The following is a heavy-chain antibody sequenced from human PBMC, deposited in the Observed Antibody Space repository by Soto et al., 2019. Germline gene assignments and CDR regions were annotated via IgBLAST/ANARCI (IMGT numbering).Heavy chain of an antibody. CDR2: ISSTYEI. Sequence: ALSSFTFSAKHVNWVRQAPGKGLEWISYISSTYEIWYADSVRGRFTISRDNGRNSLFLQMSSLRDEDTAVYYCARDRDWAFDYWGLGTLVTVYS. CDR1: SFTFSAKH. J-gene: IGHJ4*02. D-gene: IGHD2-21*02. CDR3: ARDRDWAFDY. V-gene: IGHV3-48*02.